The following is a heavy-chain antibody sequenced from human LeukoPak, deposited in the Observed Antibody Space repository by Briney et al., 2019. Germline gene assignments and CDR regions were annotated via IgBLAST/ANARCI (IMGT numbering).Heavy chain of an antibody. J-gene: IGHJ4*02. CDR2: IYYSGST. Sequence: PSETLSLTCTVSGGPISSSSYYWGWIRQPPGKGLEWIGSIYYSGSTYYNPSLKSRVTMSVDTSKNQFSLKLSSVTAADTAVYYCARVSGAAIGIFDYWGQGTLVTVSS. D-gene: IGHD1-26*01. V-gene: IGHV4-39*01. CDR1: GGPISSSSYY. CDR3: ARVSGAAIGIFDY.